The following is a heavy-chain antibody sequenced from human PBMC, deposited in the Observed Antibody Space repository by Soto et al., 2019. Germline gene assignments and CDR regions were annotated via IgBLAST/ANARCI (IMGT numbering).Heavy chain of an antibody. J-gene: IGHJ2*01. CDR2: ISAYNGNT. CDR3: ARGGSLYWYFDL. CDR1: GYTFTSYG. V-gene: IGHV1-18*01. Sequence: ASVKVSCKASGYTFTSYGISWARQAPGQGLEWMGWISAYNGNTKYAQKFQGRVTMTRNTSISTAYMELSSLRSEDTAVYYCARGGSLYWYFDLWGRGTLVTVSS. D-gene: IGHD1-26*01.